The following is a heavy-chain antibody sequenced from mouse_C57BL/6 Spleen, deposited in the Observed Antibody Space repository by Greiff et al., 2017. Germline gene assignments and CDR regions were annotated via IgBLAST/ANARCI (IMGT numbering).Heavy chain of an antibody. J-gene: IGHJ2*01. CDR2: IHPNSGST. CDR1: GYTFTSYW. Sequence: QVQLQQPGAELVKPGASVKLSCKASGYTFTSYWMHWVKQRPGQGLEWIGMIHPNSGSTNYNEKFKSKATLTVDKSSSTAYMQLSSLTSEDSAVYYSARILARGDFDYWGQGTTLTVSS. CDR3: ARILARGDFDY. V-gene: IGHV1-64*01. D-gene: IGHD2-10*02.